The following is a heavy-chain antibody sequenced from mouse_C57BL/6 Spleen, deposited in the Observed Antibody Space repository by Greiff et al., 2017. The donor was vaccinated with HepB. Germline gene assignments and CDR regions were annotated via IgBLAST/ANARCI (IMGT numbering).Heavy chain of an antibody. Sequence: QVQLKESGPELVKPGASVKISCKASGYAFSSSWMNWVKQRPGKGLEWIGRIYPGDGDTNYNGKFKGKATLTADKSSSTAYMQLSSLTSEDSAVYFCAREGSYYGNYEFAMDYWGQGTSVTVSS. V-gene: IGHV1-82*01. J-gene: IGHJ4*01. CDR2: IYPGDGDT. CDR3: AREGSYYGNYEFAMDY. D-gene: IGHD2-1*01. CDR1: GYAFSSSW.